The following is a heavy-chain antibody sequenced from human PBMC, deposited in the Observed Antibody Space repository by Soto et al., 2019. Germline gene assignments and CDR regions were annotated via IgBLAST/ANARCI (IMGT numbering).Heavy chain of an antibody. CDR3: ARGGVTTNNWFDP. J-gene: IGHJ5*02. V-gene: IGHV4-39*07. D-gene: IGHD4-17*01. CDR2: INHSGST. Sequence: SETLSLTCTVSGGSISSSSYYWGWIRQPPGKGLEWIGGINHSGSTYYNPSLKSRVTISVDTSKNQFSLKLSSVTAADTAVYYCARGGVTTNNWFDPRGQGTLVTVSS. CDR1: GGSISSSSYY.